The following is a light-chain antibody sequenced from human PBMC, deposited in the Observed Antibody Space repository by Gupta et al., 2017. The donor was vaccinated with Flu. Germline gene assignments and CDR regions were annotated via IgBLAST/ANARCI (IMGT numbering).Light chain of an antibody. Sequence: DIQLTQSPSPLSASVGDRVTITCRASQSISSWLAWYQQKPGKAPKLLIYKASSLESGVPSRISGSGSGTEFTLTISSLQPDDFATYYCQQYNSYSGTFGQGTKVEIK. V-gene: IGKV1-5*03. CDR2: KAS. CDR1: QSISSW. J-gene: IGKJ1*01. CDR3: QQYNSYSGT.